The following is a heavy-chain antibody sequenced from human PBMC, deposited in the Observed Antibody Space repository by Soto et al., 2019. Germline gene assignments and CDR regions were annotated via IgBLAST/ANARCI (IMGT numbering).Heavy chain of an antibody. CDR3: ARDISTSEQAYYYYYGMDV. Sequence: SETLSLTCTVSGGSISSYYWSWIRQPPGKGLEWIGYIYYSGSTNYNPSLKSRVTISVDTSKNQFSLKLSSVTAADTAVYYCARDISTSEQAYYYYYGMDVWGQGTTVTVSS. CDR1: GGSISSYY. V-gene: IGHV4-59*12. CDR2: IYYSGST. J-gene: IGHJ6*02. D-gene: IGHD2-2*01.